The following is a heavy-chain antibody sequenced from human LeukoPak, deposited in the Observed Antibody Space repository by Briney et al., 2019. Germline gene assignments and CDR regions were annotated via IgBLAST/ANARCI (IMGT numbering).Heavy chain of an antibody. Sequence: SETLSLTCTVSGGSISSSSYYWGWIRQPPGKGLEWIGSIYYSGSTYYNPSLKSRVTVSVDTSKNQFSLKLSSVTAADTAVYYCARETSSRFFDYWGQGTLFTVSS. CDR1: GGSISSSSYY. CDR3: ARETSSRFFDY. J-gene: IGHJ4*02. CDR2: IYYSGST. V-gene: IGHV4-39*07.